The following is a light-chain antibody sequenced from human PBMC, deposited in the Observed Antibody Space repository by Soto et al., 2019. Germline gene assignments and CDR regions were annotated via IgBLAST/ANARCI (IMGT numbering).Light chain of an antibody. J-gene: IGKJ1*01. CDR1: QTVNSDY. Sequence: EIVLTQSPGTLSLSPGETATLSCRASQTVNSDYLAWFQQRPGQAPRLLIFATSRRATDIPDRFSGSGSGTDFTLAIRRLKPEDFVVYYCHQFGYSPRTFGQGTKVE. CDR2: ATS. CDR3: HQFGYSPRT. V-gene: IGKV3-20*01.